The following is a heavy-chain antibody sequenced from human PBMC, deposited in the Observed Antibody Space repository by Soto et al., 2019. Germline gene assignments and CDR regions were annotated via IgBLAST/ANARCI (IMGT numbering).Heavy chain of an antibody. CDR3: GRVRNGYDWDSFDY. J-gene: IGHJ4*02. D-gene: IGHD5-12*01. V-gene: IGHV3-21*01. CDR2: ITSSSSYI. CDR1: GFTFSLYS. Sequence: GSLRLSCAASGFTFSLYSMIWVRQAPGKGLEWVASITSSSSYIYYEDSLKGRFTISRDNAKNSLFMQMNSLRVEDTAVYYCGRVRNGYDWDSFDYWGQGTLVTVSS.